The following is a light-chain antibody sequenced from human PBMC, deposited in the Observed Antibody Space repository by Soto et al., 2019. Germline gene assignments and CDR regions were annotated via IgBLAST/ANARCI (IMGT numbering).Light chain of an antibody. CDR1: QSVSSSY. CDR3: QQYGSLWFT. Sequence: EIVLTQSPGTLSLSPGERATLSCRASQSVSSSYLDWYQQKPGQAPRLLIYVASSRATGIPDRFSGSGSGTDFTLTISRLEPEDFAVYYCQQYGSLWFTFGPVTKVDIK. V-gene: IGKV3-20*01. J-gene: IGKJ3*01. CDR2: VAS.